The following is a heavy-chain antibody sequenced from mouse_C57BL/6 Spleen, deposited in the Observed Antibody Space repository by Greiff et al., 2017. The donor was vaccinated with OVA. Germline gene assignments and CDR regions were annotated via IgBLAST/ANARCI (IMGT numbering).Heavy chain of an antibody. CDR1: GYTFTSYW. V-gene: IGHV1-55*01. CDR3: ARGGLITTEYFDY. D-gene: IGHD1-1*01. J-gene: IGHJ2*01. Sequence: QVHVKQPGAELVKPGASVKMSCKASGYTFTSYWITWVKQRPGQGLEWIGDIYPGSGSTNYNEKFKSKATLTVDTSSSTAYMQLSSLTSEDSAVYYCARGGLITTEYFDYWGQGTTLTVSS. CDR2: IYPGSGST.